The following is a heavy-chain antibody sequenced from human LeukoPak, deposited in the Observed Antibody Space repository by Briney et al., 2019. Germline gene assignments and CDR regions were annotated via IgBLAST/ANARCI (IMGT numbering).Heavy chain of an antibody. CDR2: INHSGST. J-gene: IGHJ3*01. Sequence: SETLSLTCAVYGGSFSGYYWSWIRQPPGKGLEWIGEINHSGSTNYNPSLKSRVTISVDTSKNQFSLKLSSVTAADTAVYYCARGVISTDAFDVWGQGTMVTVSS. V-gene: IGHV4-34*01. D-gene: IGHD3-3*02. CDR3: ARGVISTDAFDV. CDR1: GGSFSGYY.